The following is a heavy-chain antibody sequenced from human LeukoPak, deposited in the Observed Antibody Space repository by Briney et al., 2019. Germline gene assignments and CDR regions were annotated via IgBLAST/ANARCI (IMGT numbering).Heavy chain of an antibody. V-gene: IGHV3-48*01. CDR3: ASLSLGHY. Sequence: SGGSLRLSCAASGFTFSSYGMHWVRQAPGKGLEWVSYISSSSSTIYYADSVKGRFTISRDTSKNTLSLQMNSLRAEDTAVYYCASLSLGHYWGQGTLVTVSS. J-gene: IGHJ4*02. D-gene: IGHD6-6*01. CDR1: GFTFSSYG. CDR2: ISSSSSTI.